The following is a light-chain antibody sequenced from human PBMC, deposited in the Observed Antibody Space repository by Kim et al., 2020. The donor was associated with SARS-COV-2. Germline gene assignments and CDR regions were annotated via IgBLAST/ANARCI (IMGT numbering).Light chain of an antibody. CDR3: QQIINYPIT. CDR2: AAS. V-gene: IGKV1D-13*01. CDR1: QGISTY. J-gene: IGKJ5*01. Sequence: AVQLTQSPSSLSASVGDRVTITCRAGQGISTYLAWYQQKPGKAPNLLIYAASTLGSGVPSRFSGSGSGTDFTLTIRGLQPEDSATYYCQQIINYPITFGQGTRLEIK.